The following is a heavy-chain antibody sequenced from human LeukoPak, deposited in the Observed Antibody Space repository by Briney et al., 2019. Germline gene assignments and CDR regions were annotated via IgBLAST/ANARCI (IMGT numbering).Heavy chain of an antibody. CDR1: GFTFSSYS. CDR3: ARDHWTSGSYSFDY. CDR2: ISSSSSYI. D-gene: IGHD1-26*01. J-gene: IGHJ4*02. Sequence: GGSLRLSCAASGFTFSSYSMDWVRQASGKGLEWVSSISSSSSYIYYADSVKGRFTISRDNAKNSLYLQMNSLRAEDTAVYYCARDHWTSGSYSFDYWGQGTLVTVSS. V-gene: IGHV3-21*01.